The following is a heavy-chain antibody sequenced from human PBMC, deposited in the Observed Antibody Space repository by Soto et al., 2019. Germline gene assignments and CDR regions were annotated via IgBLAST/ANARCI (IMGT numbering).Heavy chain of an antibody. V-gene: IGHV3-23*03. CDR3: AGLGYCSSTSCYVPY. D-gene: IGHD2-2*01. CDR1: GFTFSTYT. Sequence: GGSLRLSCAASGFTFSTYTMNWVRQAPGKGLEWVAGIFPGGSTYYANSVKGRFTISRDHSQSSVFLQMSSLRDEDTAVYYCAGLGYCSSTSCYVPYWGQGTLVTVSS. CDR2: IFPGGST. J-gene: IGHJ4*02.